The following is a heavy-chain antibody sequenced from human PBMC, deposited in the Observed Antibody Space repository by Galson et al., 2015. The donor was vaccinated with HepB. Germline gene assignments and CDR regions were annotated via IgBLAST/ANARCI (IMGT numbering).Heavy chain of an antibody. D-gene: IGHD6-19*01. CDR1: GFNHSSSA. CDR3: ASRRGSSGPDWGY. V-gene: IGHV3-23*01. J-gene: IGHJ4*02. Sequence: SLRHSCAAYGFNHSSSAMSWVRQAPRKVLEWVPAISGSGGHTYYADSVRGRFTISRDNAKNSLYLQMHSLRDEDTAVYYCASRRGSSGPDWGYWGQGTLGTVSS. CDR2: ISGSGGHT.